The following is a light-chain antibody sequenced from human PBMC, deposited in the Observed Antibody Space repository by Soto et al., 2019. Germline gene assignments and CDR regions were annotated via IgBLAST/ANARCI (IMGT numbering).Light chain of an antibody. Sequence: QLVLTQPPSVSGAPGQRVTISCTGSSSNIGAGYDVHWYQQLPGTVPKLLIYDNNNRPSGVPDRFSCSKSGTSASLAITGLQAEDEADYYCQSFDVSLSGGDWVFGGGTKLTVL. CDR2: DNN. CDR3: QSFDVSLSGGDWV. J-gene: IGLJ3*02. CDR1: SSNIGAGYD. V-gene: IGLV1-40*01.